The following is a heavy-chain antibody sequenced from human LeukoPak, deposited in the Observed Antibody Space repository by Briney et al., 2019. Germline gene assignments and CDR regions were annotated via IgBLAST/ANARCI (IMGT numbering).Heavy chain of an antibody. Sequence: AASVKVSCKASGYTFTSYYMHWVRQVPGQGLEWMGIINPSGGSTSYAQKFQGRVTMTRDTSTSTVYMELSSLRSEDTAVYYCAREEHPEGYFDYWGQGTLVTVSS. D-gene: IGHD1/OR15-1a*01. V-gene: IGHV1-46*01. J-gene: IGHJ4*02. CDR1: GYTFTSYY. CDR3: AREEHPEGYFDY. CDR2: INPSGGST.